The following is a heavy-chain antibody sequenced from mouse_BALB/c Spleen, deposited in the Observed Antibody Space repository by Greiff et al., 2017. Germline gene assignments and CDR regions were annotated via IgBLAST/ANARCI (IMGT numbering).Heavy chain of an antibody. CDR3: ERVMMPYWYFDV. CDR2: ISDGGSYT. V-gene: IGHV5-4*02. Sequence: EVQLVESGGGLVKPGGSLKLSCAASGFTFSDYYMYWVRQTPEKRLEWVATISDGGSYTYYPDSVKGRFTISRDNAKNNLYLQMSSLKSEDTAMYYCERVMMPYWYFDVWGAGTTVTVSS. J-gene: IGHJ1*01. CDR1: GFTFSDYY. D-gene: IGHD2-3*01.